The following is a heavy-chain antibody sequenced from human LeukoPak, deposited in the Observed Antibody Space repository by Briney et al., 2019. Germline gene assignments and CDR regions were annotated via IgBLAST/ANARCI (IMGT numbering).Heavy chain of an antibody. CDR3: ARDRLGGTGASDY. CDR1: GFTFSSYS. V-gene: IGHV3-48*04. J-gene: IGHJ4*02. CDR2: ISTSGSTI. Sequence: GGSLRLSCAASGFTFSSYSMNWVRQAPGKGLEWVSYISTSGSTIYSADSVKGRFTISRDNAKNSLYLQMTSLRAEDTAVYYCARDRLGGTGASDYWGQGTLVTVSS. D-gene: IGHD7-27*01.